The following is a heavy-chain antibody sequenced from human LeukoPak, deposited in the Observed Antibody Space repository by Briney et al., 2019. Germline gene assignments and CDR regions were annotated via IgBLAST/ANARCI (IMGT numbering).Heavy chain of an antibody. CDR3: ARGDIGYCSGGSCSDAFDI. CDR1: GGSISSYY. J-gene: IGHJ3*02. V-gene: IGHV4-4*07. CDR2: IYTSGST. Sequence: ETLSLTCTVSGGSISSYYWSWVRQPAGKGLEWIGRIYTSGSTNYNPSLKSRVTMSVDTSKNQFSLKLSSVTAADTAVYYCARGDIGYCSGGSCSDAFDIWGQGTMVTVSS. D-gene: IGHD2-15*01.